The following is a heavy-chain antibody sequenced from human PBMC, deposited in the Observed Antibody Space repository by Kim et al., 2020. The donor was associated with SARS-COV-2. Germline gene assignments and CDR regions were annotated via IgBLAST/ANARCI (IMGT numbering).Heavy chain of an antibody. D-gene: IGHD1-26*01. V-gene: IGHV3-9*01. Sequence: RSLCSACAASGFTFDDYAMHWVRQAPGKGLEWVSGISWNSGSIGYADSVNGRFTISRDNAKNSLYLQMNSLRAEDTALYYCAKDGWWELPRGYGMDVWGQGTKVTV. J-gene: IGHJ6*02. CDR2: ISWNSGSI. CDR1: GFTFDDYA. CDR3: AKDGWWELPRGYGMDV.